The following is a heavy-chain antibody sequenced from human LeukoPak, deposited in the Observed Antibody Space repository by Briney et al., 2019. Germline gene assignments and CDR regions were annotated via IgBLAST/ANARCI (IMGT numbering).Heavy chain of an antibody. CDR3: ARESMVRGALDY. V-gene: IGHV1-2*02. D-gene: IGHD3-10*01. CDR1: GYTFTGYY. CDR2: INPNSGGT. J-gene: IGHJ4*02. Sequence: ASVKVSCKASGYTFTGYYMHWVRQAPGQGLEWMGWINPNSGGTNYAQKFQGRVTMTRDASISTAYMELSSLRSEDMAVYYCARESMVRGALDYWGQGTLVTVSS.